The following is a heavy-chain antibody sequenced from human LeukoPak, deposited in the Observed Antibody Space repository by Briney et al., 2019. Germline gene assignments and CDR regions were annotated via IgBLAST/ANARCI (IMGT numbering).Heavy chain of an antibody. CDR2: IRSKANSYAT. Sequence: GGSLRLSCAASGFSFSSFWMIWVRQAPGKGLEWVGRIRSKANSYATAYAASVKGRFTISRDDSKNTAYLQMNSLKTEDTAVYYCTTRDPNAFDIWGQGTMVTVSS. CDR3: TTRDPNAFDI. J-gene: IGHJ3*02. V-gene: IGHV3-73*01. CDR1: GFSFSSFW.